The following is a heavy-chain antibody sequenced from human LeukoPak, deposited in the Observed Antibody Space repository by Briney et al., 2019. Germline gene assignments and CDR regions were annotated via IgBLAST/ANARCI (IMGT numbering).Heavy chain of an antibody. Sequence: SETLSLTCTVSGGSISNYHWSWIRQPAGKGLEWIGQIHTSGSTNYNPPLKSRVTMSIDTPENPLSLTIRSVTAADTAVYYCARRDISSGWSFNYWGRGTLVTVSS. V-gene: IGHV4-4*07. D-gene: IGHD6-19*01. CDR1: GGSISNYH. CDR2: IHTSGST. CDR3: ARRDISSGWSFNY. J-gene: IGHJ4*02.